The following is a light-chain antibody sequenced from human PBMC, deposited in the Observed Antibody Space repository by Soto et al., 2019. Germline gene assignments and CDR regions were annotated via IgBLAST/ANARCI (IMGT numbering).Light chain of an antibody. V-gene: IGKV3-20*01. CDR1: QSISSSY. J-gene: IGKJ3*01. Sequence: EIVLTQSPGTLSLSPGERATLSCRASQSISSSYLAWYQQRPGQAPRLLIFGASYRATGIPDRFSSSGSGTDFTLTISRLEPEDFAVYYCQQYSNSPPEFTFGPGTRVDSK. CDR3: QQYSNSPPEFT. CDR2: GAS.